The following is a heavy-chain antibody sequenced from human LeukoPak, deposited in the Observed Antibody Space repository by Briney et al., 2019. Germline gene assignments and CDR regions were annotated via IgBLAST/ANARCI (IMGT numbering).Heavy chain of an antibody. CDR1: GNTFSDYY. Sequence: ASVKVSCKASGNTFSDYYIHWVRQAPGQGLEWMGWTNPNSGGTNYAQNFQGRVTMTRDTSISTAYMELSSLRYDDTAVYYCARGGAFDVWGQGTMVTVSS. V-gene: IGHV1-2*02. J-gene: IGHJ3*01. CDR2: TNPNSGGT. CDR3: ARGGAFDV.